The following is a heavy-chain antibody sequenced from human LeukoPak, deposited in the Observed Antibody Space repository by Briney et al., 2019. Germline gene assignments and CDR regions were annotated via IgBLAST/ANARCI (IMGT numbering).Heavy chain of an antibody. Sequence: ASVKVSCKASGGTFSSYAISWVRQAPGQGLEWMGGIIPIFGTANYAQKFQGRVTMTTDTSTSTAYMELRSLRSDDTAVYYCARDLRPYYDSSGYFDYWGQGTLVTVSS. J-gene: IGHJ4*02. V-gene: IGHV1-69*05. D-gene: IGHD3-22*01. CDR3: ARDLRPYYDSSGYFDY. CDR1: GGTFSSYA. CDR2: IIPIFGTA.